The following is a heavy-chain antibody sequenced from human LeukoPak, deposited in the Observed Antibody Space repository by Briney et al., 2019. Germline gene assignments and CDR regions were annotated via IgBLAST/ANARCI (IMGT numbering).Heavy chain of an antibody. CDR2: IRSKANNYAT. Sequence: GGSLRLSCAASGFTFSGSAMHWVRQASGKGLEWVGRIRSKANNYATACTASVKGRFTVSRDDSKNTTYLQMNSLKIEDTAVYYCTSEVGYWGQGTLVTVSS. J-gene: IGHJ4*02. CDR1: GFTFSGSA. CDR3: TSEVGY. D-gene: IGHD1-26*01. V-gene: IGHV3-73*01.